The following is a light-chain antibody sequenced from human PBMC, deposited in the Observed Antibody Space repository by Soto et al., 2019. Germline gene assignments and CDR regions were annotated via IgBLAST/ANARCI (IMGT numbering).Light chain of an antibody. CDR2: GAS. J-gene: IGKJ5*01. CDR1: QSVSDN. V-gene: IGKV3-15*01. Sequence: ETVMTQSPATLSVSPGERASLSCGASQSVSDNVAWYRQKPGQAPRLLIYGASTRATGVPVRFTGSGSGTEFTLTISSLQSEDFAVYYCQQRSNWPPITFGQGTRLEIK. CDR3: QQRSNWPPIT.